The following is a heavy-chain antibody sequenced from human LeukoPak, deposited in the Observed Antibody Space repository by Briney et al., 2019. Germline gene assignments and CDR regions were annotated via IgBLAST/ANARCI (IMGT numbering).Heavy chain of an antibody. V-gene: IGHV3-33*01. Sequence: PGRSLRLSCAASGFTFSSYGMHWVRQAPGKGLEWVAVIWYDGSNKYYADSVKGRFTISRDNSKSTLYLQMNSLRAEDTAVYYCARDEYYYDSSGYFLALTLDYWGQGTLVTVSS. CDR2: IWYDGSNK. J-gene: IGHJ4*02. D-gene: IGHD3-22*01. CDR3: ARDEYYYDSSGYFLALTLDY. CDR1: GFTFSSYG.